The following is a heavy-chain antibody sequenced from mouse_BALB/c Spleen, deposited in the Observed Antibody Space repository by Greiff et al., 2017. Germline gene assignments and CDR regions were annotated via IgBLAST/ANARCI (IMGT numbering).Heavy chain of an antibody. J-gene: IGHJ4*01. CDR3: ARDEAPYAMDY. Sequence: GKLMESGPGLVQPSQSLSITCTVSGFTLTSYGVHWVRQSPGKGLEWLGVIWSGGSTDYNAAFISRLSISKDNSKSQVFFKMNSLQADDTAIYYCARDEAPYAMDYWGQGTSVTVSS. V-gene: IGHV2-4-1*01. CDR2: IWSGGST. D-gene: IGHD1-3*01. CDR1: GFTLTSYG.